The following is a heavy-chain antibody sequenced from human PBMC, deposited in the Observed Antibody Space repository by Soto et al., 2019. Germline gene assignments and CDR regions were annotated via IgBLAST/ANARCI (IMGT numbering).Heavy chain of an antibody. CDR1: GFTFSASW. CDR3: ARVAVVTRGIDY. D-gene: IGHD6-19*01. Sequence: PGGSLRLSCVASGFTFSASWMHWVRQAPGKGLVWVSRVNEHGTDSNYADSVKGRFTISRDNAKNTVYLQMNGLRAEDTAGYYCARVAVVTRGIDYWGQGTLVTVSS. J-gene: IGHJ4*02. V-gene: IGHV3-74*01. CDR2: VNEHGTDS.